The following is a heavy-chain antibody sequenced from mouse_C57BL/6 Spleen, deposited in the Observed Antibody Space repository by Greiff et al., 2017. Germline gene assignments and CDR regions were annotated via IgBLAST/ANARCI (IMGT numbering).Heavy chain of an antibody. D-gene: IGHD1-1*01. Sequence: QVQLKESGAELARPGASVKLSCKASGYTFTSYGISWVKQRTGQGLEWIGEIYPRSGNTYYNEKFKGKATLTADKSSSTAYMELRSLTSEDSAVYFWARGGYYGSSYPHWYFDVWGTGTTVTVSS. CDR3: ARGGYYGSSYPHWYFDV. J-gene: IGHJ1*03. CDR1: GYTFTSYG. CDR2: IYPRSGNT. V-gene: IGHV1-81*01.